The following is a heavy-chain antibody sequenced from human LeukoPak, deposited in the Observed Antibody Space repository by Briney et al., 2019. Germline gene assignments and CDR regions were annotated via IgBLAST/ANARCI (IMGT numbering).Heavy chain of an antibody. V-gene: IGHV4-39*07. CDR1: GGSISSSRDY. CDR2: IYYSGST. D-gene: IGHD2-2*01. CDR3: ARGRLGYCSSTSCYRFDY. J-gene: IGHJ4*02. Sequence: PSETLSLTCTVSGGSISSSRDYWAWLRQPPGKGLEWIANIYYSGSTYYSPSLKSRVTISVDTSKNQFSLKLSSVTAADTAVYYCARGRLGYCSSTSCYRFDYWGQGTLVTVSS.